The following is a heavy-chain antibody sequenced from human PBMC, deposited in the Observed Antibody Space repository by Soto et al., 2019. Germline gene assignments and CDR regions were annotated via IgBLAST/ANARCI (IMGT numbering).Heavy chain of an antibody. Sequence: SETLSLTCAVYGGSFSGYYWSWIRQPPGKGLEWIGEINHRRSTKYNPSLKSRVTMSVDTSKNQFSLKLSSVTAADTAVYYCARGDILTGYSTWGQGTLDTVSS. CDR1: GGSFSGYY. J-gene: IGHJ5*02. D-gene: IGHD3-9*01. CDR3: ARGDILTGYST. CDR2: INHRRST. V-gene: IGHV4-34*01.